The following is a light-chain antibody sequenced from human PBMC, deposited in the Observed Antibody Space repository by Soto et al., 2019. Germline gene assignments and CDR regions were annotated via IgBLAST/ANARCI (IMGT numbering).Light chain of an antibody. CDR2: LGS. V-gene: IGKV2-28*01. Sequence: DIVMTQSPLSLPVTPGEPASISCRSSQSLLHSNGYNYLDWYLQKTGQSPQLLIYLGSNRAAGVPDRFSGSGSGTDFTLKSRRVEAEDVGVSYGMQAIQTPLTFGGGTRVEIK. CDR3: MQAIQTPLT. J-gene: IGKJ4*01. CDR1: QSLLHSNGYNY.